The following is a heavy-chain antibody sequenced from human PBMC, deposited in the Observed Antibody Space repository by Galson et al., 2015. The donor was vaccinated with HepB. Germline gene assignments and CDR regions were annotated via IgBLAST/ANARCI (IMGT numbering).Heavy chain of an antibody. CDR2: IWYNGRNE. CDR1: GFTFNSYG. D-gene: IGHD5-12*01. J-gene: IGHJ4*02. V-gene: IGHV3-33*08. CDR3: ARSRGYSGYDPFDL. Sequence: SLRLSCAVSGFTFNSYGMHWVRQAPGKGLDWVAVIWYNGRNEFYADSVKGRFTISRDNTRNTLYLQMNSLRVEDTAVYYCARSRGYSGYDPFDLWGQGTLVTVSS.